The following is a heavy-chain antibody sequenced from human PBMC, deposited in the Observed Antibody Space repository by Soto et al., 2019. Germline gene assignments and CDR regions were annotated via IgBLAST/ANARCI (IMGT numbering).Heavy chain of an antibody. Sequence: QVQLVQSGAEVKKPGSSVKVSCKASGGTFSTSAISWVRQAPGQGLEWVGGIMPVFPTPDYAQNFQGRVTITADESTTTAYLELTSLRADDTAVYYCARDKDRLQLGGDYYYILDVWGQGTAITVSS. CDR1: GGTFSTSA. J-gene: IGHJ6*02. D-gene: IGHD1-1*01. CDR3: ARDKDRLQLGGDYYYILDV. V-gene: IGHV1-69*12. CDR2: IMPVFPTP.